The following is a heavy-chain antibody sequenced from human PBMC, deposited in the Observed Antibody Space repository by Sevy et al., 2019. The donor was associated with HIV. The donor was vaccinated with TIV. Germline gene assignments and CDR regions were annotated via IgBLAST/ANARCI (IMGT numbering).Heavy chain of an antibody. CDR2: INYSRST. J-gene: IGHJ5*02. CDR3: ARGGTRLFAP. Sequence: SETLSLTCSVSGGSGGSISDYYWSWIRQPPGKGLEWIGYINYSRSTKFNPSLESRVTMSVDTSKNQFSLKLTSVTAADTAVYYCARGGTRLFAPWGQGTLVTVSS. V-gene: IGHV4-59*01. D-gene: IGHD2-15*01. CDR1: GGSGGSISDYY.